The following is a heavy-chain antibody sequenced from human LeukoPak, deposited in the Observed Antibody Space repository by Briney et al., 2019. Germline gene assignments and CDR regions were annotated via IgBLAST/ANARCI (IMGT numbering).Heavy chain of an antibody. CDR3: ATSSGWRFDY. D-gene: IGHD3-22*01. Sequence: GGSLRLSCAASGFTVSSSYISWVRQAPGKGLEWVSAIYSGGTTYYADSVRGRFTISRDNSKNTLYLLMNSLRAEDTAVYCATSSGWRFDYWGQGTLVAVSS. CDR2: IYSGGTT. J-gene: IGHJ4*02. V-gene: IGHV3-53*01. CDR1: GFTVSSSY.